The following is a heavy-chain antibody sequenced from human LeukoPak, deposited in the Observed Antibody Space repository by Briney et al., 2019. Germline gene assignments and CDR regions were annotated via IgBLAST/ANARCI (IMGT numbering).Heavy chain of an antibody. D-gene: IGHD3-22*01. J-gene: IGHJ4*02. CDR1: GYSFTSYW. CDR2: LYPGDSDT. V-gene: IGHV5-51*01. Sequence: GESLQISCKGSGYSFTSYWIGWVRQLPGKGLEWMGILYPGDSDTRYSPSFQGQVTISADKSISTAYLQWSSLKASDTAMYYCARSRTEYYYDSSGYPDYWGQGTLVTVSS. CDR3: ARSRTEYYYDSSGYPDY.